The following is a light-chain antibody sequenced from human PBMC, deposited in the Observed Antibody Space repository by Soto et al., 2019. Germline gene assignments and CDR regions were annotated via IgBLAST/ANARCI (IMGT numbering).Light chain of an antibody. CDR2: LAS. J-gene: IGKJ2*01. Sequence: EIVLTQSPGTLSLSPGERATLSCRASQSVSSSYLAWYQQKPGQAPRLLIYLASSRATGVPDRFSGSGSGTDFILTISRQEAEDFAVYYCQQYGTSPFTFGQGTMLEIK. CDR3: QQYGTSPFT. V-gene: IGKV3-20*01. CDR1: QSVSSSY.